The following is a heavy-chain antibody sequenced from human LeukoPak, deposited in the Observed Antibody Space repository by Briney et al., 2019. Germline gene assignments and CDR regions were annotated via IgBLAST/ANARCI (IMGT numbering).Heavy chain of an antibody. CDR2: ISSSGGNT. D-gene: IGHD3-3*01. J-gene: IGHJ3*02. V-gene: IGHV3-23*01. Sequence: PGGSLRLSCAASGFTFSSYAMSWVRQAPGKGLEWVSAISSSGGNTYYADSVKGRFTISRDNSKNTLYLQMNSLRAEDTAVYYCAKDGIRFLEWPDAFDIWGQGTMVTVSS. CDR3: AKDGIRFLEWPDAFDI. CDR1: GFTFSSYA.